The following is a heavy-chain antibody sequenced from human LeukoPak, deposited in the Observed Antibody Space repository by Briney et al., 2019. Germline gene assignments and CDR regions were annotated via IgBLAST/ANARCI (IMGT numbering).Heavy chain of an antibody. CDR2: ISESGST. CDR1: GGSINSCN. Sequence: PSETLSLTCTVSGGSINSCNWNWIRQPPGKGLEWIGYISESGSTNYNSPLENRVTLSLDTSKNEISLNLRSATVADTAVYYCARQDALVKYPRPYYMDVWGKGTTVIVS. D-gene: IGHD3-16*01. CDR3: ARQDALVKYPRPYYMDV. J-gene: IGHJ6*03. V-gene: IGHV4-59*08.